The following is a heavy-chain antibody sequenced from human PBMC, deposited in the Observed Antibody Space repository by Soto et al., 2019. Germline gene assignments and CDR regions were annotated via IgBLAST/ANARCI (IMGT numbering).Heavy chain of an antibody. V-gene: IGHV1-2*02. D-gene: IGHD6-13*01. CDR3: ARSLLDEYSSSWRSAYYGMDV. CDR2: INPNSGGT. J-gene: IGHJ6*02. CDR1: GFTFSAYY. Sequence: VQLVQSGAEVKKPGASVKVSCKASGFTFSAYYIYWVRQAPGQGLEWIGWINPNSGGTNNAQKFQGRVTMTRDTSPSTVYMELSALIPDDTAVYYCARSLLDEYSSSWRSAYYGMDVWGQGTTVTVSS.